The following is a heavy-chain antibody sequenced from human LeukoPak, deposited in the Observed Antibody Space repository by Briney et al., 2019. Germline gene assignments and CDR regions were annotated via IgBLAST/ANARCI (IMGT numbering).Heavy chain of an antibody. CDR1: GGSISSSSYH. Sequence: SGTLSLTCTVSGGSISSSSYHWGWIRQPPGKGLERIGEINHSGSTNYNPSLKSRVTISVDTSKNQFSLKLSSVTAADTAVYYCARHQPSFPDYWGQGTLVTVSS. V-gene: IGHV4-39*01. CDR2: INHSGST. J-gene: IGHJ4*02. CDR3: ARHQPSFPDY.